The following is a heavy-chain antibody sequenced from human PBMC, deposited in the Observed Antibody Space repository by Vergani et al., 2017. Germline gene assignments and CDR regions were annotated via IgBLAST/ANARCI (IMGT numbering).Heavy chain of an antibody. J-gene: IGHJ6*03. CDR3: ARVPLGYCSSTSCYGDLGYYYYMDV. CDR1: GYTLTELS. Sequence: QVQLVQSGAEVKKPGASVKVSCKVSGYTLTELSMHWVRQAPGKGLEWMGGFDPEDGETIYAQKFQGRVTMTEDTSTDTAYMELSSLRSEDTAVYYCARVPLGYCSSTSCYGDLGYYYYMDVWGKGTTVTVSS. V-gene: IGHV1-24*01. CDR2: FDPEDGET. D-gene: IGHD2-2*01.